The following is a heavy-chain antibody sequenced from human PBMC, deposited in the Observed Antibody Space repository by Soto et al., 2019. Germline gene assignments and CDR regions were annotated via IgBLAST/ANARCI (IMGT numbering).Heavy chain of an antibody. CDR1: GGSISSSSYY. J-gene: IGHJ4*02. V-gene: IGHV4-39*01. D-gene: IGHD1-26*01. CDR3: ARLGVTGPGVDN. CDR2: LYSSGST. Sequence: QLQLQESGPGLVKTSETLSLTCSVSGGSISSSSYYWGWIRQPPGKGLEWIGSLYSSGSTDYNPPLKSRVTISPDTSKNQLSLKVTSVTAADTAVYYCARLGVTGPGVDNWGQGTLVTVSS.